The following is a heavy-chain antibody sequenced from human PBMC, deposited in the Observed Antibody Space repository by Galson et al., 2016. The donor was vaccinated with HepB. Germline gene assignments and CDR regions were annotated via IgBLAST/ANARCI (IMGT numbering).Heavy chain of an antibody. V-gene: IGHV1-3*01. Sequence: SVKVSCKASGYTFTNYAIHWVRQAPGQRLEWMGWINAGNGNTKYSQKFQGRVTITADTYASTAYMELSSLRSEDMAVYYCARYSRGYFYGMDVWGQGTTVTVSS. J-gene: IGHJ6*02. CDR2: INAGNGNT. CDR3: ARYSRGYFYGMDV. D-gene: IGHD3-9*01. CDR1: GYTFTNYA.